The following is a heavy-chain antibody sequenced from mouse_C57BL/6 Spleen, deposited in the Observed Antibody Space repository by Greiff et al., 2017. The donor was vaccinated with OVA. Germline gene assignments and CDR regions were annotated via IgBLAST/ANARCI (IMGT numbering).Heavy chain of an antibody. J-gene: IGHJ2*01. CDR2: IDPSDSYT. CDR3: ARVLKGDFDY. V-gene: IGHV1-69*01. Sequence: QVQLQQPGAELVMPGASVKLSCKASGYTFTSYWMHWVKQRPGQGLEWIGEIDPSDSYTNYNQKFKGKSTLTVDKSSSTAYMQLSSLTSEDSAVYYCARVLKGDFDYWGKGTTLTVSS. CDR1: GYTFTSYW.